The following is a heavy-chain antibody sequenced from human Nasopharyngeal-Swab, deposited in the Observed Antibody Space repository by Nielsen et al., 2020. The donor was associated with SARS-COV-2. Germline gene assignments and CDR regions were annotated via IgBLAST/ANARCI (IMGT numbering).Heavy chain of an antibody. CDR2: FYYSGIT. V-gene: IGHV4-59*12. J-gene: IGHJ4*02. D-gene: IGHD1-26*01. CDR1: GGSISSYY. CDR3: AKEVVGGLVDS. Sequence: SGPLSLICTVSGGSISSYYWRWIRQSPGKGLEWIGYFYYSGITNYNPSLKSRVTILIKTPKNQSSLKLNSVTAADTAVYYCAKEVVGGLVDSWGQGTLVTVSS.